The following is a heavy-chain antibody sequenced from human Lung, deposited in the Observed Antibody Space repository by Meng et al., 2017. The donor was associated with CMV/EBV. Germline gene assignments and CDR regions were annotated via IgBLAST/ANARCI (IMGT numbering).Heavy chain of an antibody. V-gene: IGHV1-69*10. J-gene: IGHJ4*02. CDR1: GDTFSKHS. CDR3: AVWRGAPATAPFWSGPFDD. Sequence: SVKVSCKSSGDTFSKHSINWVRQAPGQGLEWMGGIIPKVGITDSAQKLQGRVTITADKSTNTAYMDLRSLRPEDTALYYCAVWRGAPATAPFWSGPFDDRGQGTLVTVSS. CDR2: IIPKVGIT. D-gene: IGHD3-3*01.